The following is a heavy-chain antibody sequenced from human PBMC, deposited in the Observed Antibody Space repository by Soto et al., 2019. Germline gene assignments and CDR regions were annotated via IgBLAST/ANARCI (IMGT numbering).Heavy chain of an antibody. CDR1: GGSISSGDYY. Sequence: PSETLSLTCTVSGGSISSGDYYWSWIRQPPGKGLEWIGYIYYSGSTYYNPSLKSRVTISVDTSKDQFSLKLSSVTAADTAVYYCARDSEKHYYYYGMDVWGQGTLVTVS. V-gene: IGHV4-30-4*01. CDR2: IYYSGST. CDR3: ARDSEKHYYYYGMDV. J-gene: IGHJ6*02.